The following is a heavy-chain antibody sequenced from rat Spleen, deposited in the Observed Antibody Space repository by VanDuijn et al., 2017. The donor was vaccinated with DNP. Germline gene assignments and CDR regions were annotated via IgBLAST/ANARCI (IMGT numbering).Heavy chain of an antibody. CDR3: ARRGTVMSFDY. CDR1: GFTFSDYY. J-gene: IGHJ2*01. D-gene: IGHD1-12*01. CDR2: ISYNGGSP. V-gene: IGHV5-20*01. Sequence: EVQLVESGGGLVQPGGSLKVSCEASGFTFSDYYMAWVRQAPTKGLEWVASISYNGGSPYYRDSVKGRFTISRDNAKSTLYLQMDSLRSEDTATYYCARRGTVMSFDYWGQGVMVTVSS.